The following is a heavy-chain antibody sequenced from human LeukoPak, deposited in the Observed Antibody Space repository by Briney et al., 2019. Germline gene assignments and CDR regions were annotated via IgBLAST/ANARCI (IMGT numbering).Heavy chain of an antibody. CDR2: LSGDGATT. Sequence: GVSLRLSCAASGFTFSSYGMSWVRQAPGKGLEWVSALSGDGATTYDADSVKGRFTISRDNSKNTLYLQMNSLRAEDTAVYYCAKRVALADSGGYWGQGALVTVSS. CDR3: AKRVALADSGGY. J-gene: IGHJ4*02. V-gene: IGHV3-23*01. CDR1: GFTFSSYG. D-gene: IGHD4-23*01.